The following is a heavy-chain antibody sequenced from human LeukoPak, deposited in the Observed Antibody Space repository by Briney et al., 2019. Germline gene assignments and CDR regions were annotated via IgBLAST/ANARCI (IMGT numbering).Heavy chain of an antibody. D-gene: IGHD1-7*01. V-gene: IGHV1-8*03. Sequence: ASVKVSCKASGYTFTSYDINWVRQATGQGHEWMGWMNPNSGNTGYAQKFQGRVTITRNTSISTAYMELSSLRSEDTAVYYCARTPRSWNYGGLYYFDYWGQGTLVTVSS. CDR1: GYTFTSYD. CDR2: MNPNSGNT. J-gene: IGHJ4*02. CDR3: ARTPRSWNYGGLYYFDY.